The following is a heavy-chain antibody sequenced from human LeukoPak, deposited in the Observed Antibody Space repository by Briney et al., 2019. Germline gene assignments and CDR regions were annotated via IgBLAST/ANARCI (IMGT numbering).Heavy chain of an antibody. CDR2: ISGSGDST. CDR3: AKSNSGSYHFYFDH. Sequence: GGSLKISCTASGFTFNSYAMSWVRQAPGKGLEWVSAISGSGDSTYYADSVKGRVTISRNNSKNTLYLQMNSLRAEDTALYYCAKSNSGSYHFYFDHWGQGTLVTVSS. V-gene: IGHV3-23*01. J-gene: IGHJ4*02. D-gene: IGHD1-26*01. CDR1: GFTFNSYA.